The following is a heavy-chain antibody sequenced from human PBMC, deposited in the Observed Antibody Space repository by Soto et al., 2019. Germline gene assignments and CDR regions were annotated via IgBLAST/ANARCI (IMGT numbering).Heavy chain of an antibody. V-gene: IGHV4-30-4*01. Sequence: QVQLQESGPGLVKPSQTLSLSFTVSGGSISSGDYYWTWIRQPPGKGLEWIGYIYYSGSNYYTPSLRSRVTLSLDTSKTQFSLKMSSVTAADTAVYFCARALYSSCHTGFIYYYGMDVWGQGTPVTVSS. D-gene: IGHD6-6*01. J-gene: IGHJ6*02. CDR1: GGSISSGDYY. CDR2: IYYSGSN. CDR3: ARALYSSCHTGFIYYYGMDV.